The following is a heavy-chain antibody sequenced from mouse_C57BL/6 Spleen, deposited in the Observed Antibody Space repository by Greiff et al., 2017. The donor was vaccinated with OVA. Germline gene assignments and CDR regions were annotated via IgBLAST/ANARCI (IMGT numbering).Heavy chain of an antibody. CDR1: GYTFTSYW. Sequence: QVQLKQSGAELVKPGASVKLSCKASGYTFTSYWMQWVKQRPGQGLEWIGEIDPSDSYTNYNQKFKGKATLTVDTSSSTAYMQLSSLTSEDSAVYYCARGTYYTRRNYFDYWGQGTTLTVSS. CDR3: ARGTYYTRRNYFDY. V-gene: IGHV1-50*01. J-gene: IGHJ2*01. CDR2: IDPSDSYT. D-gene: IGHD2-12*01.